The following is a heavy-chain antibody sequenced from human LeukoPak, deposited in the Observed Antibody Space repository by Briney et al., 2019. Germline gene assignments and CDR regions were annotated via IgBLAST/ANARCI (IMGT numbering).Heavy chain of an antibody. CDR3: ARWGSYDFWSGYYGWFDP. V-gene: IGHV1-2*02. D-gene: IGHD3-3*01. Sequence: ASVKVSCKASGYTFTGYYIHWVRQAPGQGLEWMGWINPNSGGTNYAQKFQGRVTMTRDTSISTAYMELSRLRSDDTAVYNCARWGSYDFWSGYYGWFDPWGQGTLVTVSS. CDR1: GYTFTGYY. CDR2: INPNSGGT. J-gene: IGHJ5*02.